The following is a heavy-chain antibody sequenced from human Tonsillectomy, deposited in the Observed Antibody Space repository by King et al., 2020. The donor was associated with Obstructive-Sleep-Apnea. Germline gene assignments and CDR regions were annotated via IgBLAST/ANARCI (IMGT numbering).Heavy chain of an antibody. CDR2: IYYSGSP. V-gene: IGHV4-31*03. CDR1: GGSISSGGYY. CDR3: AHGSGSYYYFDY. D-gene: IGHD3-10*01. Sequence: VQLQESGPGLVKPSQTLSLTCTVSGGSISSGGYYWSWIRQHPGKGLEWIGYIYYSGSPYYNPSLKRRVTISVDTSKNQFSLKLSSVTAADTAVYYCAHGSGSYYYFDYWGQGTLVTVSS. J-gene: IGHJ4*02.